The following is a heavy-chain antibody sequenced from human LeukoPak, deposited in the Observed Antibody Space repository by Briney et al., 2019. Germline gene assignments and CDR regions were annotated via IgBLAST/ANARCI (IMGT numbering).Heavy chain of an antibody. D-gene: IGHD4-17*01. CDR3: ARRPVTSNWFDS. CDR2: IYYGGNT. CDR1: GGSISSSSYY. J-gene: IGHJ5*01. V-gene: IGHV4-39*01. Sequence: SETLSLTCTVSGGSISSSSYYWGWLRQPPGKGLEWIGSIYYGGNTYYNPSLMSRVTISVDTSKNQFSLKLSSVTAADTAVYYCARRPVTSNWFDSWGQGTLVTVSS.